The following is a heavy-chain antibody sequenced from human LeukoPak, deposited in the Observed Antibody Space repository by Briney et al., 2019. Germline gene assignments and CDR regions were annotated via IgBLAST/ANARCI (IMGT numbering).Heavy chain of an antibody. CDR2: IIAIFGTA. CDR1: GGTLSNFA. D-gene: IGHD3/OR15-3a*01. J-gene: IGHJ4*02. V-gene: IGHV1-69*01. CDR3: ARDKLDDLAFDY. Sequence: ASVKVSCKASGGTLSNFAISWVRQAPGQGLEWMGGIIAIFGTANYAQKFQGRVTITADESTTTAYMELSSLRFEDTAVYYCARDKLDDLAFDYWGQGTLVTVSS.